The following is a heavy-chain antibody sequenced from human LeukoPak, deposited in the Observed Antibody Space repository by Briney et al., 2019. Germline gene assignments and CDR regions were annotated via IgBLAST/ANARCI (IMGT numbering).Heavy chain of an antibody. D-gene: IGHD5-18*01. CDR3: ARDREYSYGPPLFDY. CDR2: ISYDGSNK. J-gene: IGHJ4*02. V-gene: IGHV3-30*04. CDR1: GFTFSSYA. Sequence: PGRSLGLSCAASGFTFSSYAMHWVRQAPGKGLEWVAVISYDGSNKYYADSVKGRFTISRDNSKNTLYLQMNSLRAEDTAVYYCARDREYSYGPPLFDYWGQGTLVTVSS.